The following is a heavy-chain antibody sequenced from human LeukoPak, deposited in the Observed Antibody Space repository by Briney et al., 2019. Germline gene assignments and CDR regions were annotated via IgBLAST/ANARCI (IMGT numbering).Heavy chain of an antibody. J-gene: IGHJ4*02. CDR1: GDSISSYY. V-gene: IGHV4-59*12. Sequence: SETLSLTCTVSGDSISSYYWSWIRQPPGKGLEYIGYVYYTGTTIYNPSLKSRVTISVDKSKNQFSLKLSSVTAADTAVYYCASPGGDSGNSAFDYWGQGTLVTVSS. CDR3: ASPGGDSGNSAFDY. D-gene: IGHD4-23*01. CDR2: VYYTGTT.